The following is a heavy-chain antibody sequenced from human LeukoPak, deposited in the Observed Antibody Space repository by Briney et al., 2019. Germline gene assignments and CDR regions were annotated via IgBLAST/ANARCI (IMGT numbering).Heavy chain of an antibody. V-gene: IGHV3-48*03. CDR3: ARDQYGYSYGSYFDY. D-gene: IGHD5-18*01. J-gene: IGHJ4*02. CDR1: GFTFSSYE. CDR2: ISSSGSTI. Sequence: GGSLRLSCAASGFTFSSYEMNWVRQAPGKGLEWVSYISSSGSTIYYADSVKGRFTISRDNAKNSLYLEMNRLRAEDTAVYYCARDQYGYSYGSYFDYWGQGTLVTVSS.